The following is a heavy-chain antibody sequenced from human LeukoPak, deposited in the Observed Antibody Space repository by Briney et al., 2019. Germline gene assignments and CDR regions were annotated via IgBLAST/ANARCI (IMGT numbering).Heavy chain of an antibody. V-gene: IGHV4-4*02. CDR2: IYHDGST. D-gene: IGHD5-18*01. CDR3: ARDRGAYTHSHDY. CDR1: GGSISSNNW. Sequence: SETLSLTCAVSGGSISSNNWWSWVRQSPEKGLEWIGEIYHDGSTNYNPSLKSRGTISMDKSKNQLSLKLNFVSVADTAVYYCARDRGAYTHSHDYWGQATLVSVPS. J-gene: IGHJ4*02.